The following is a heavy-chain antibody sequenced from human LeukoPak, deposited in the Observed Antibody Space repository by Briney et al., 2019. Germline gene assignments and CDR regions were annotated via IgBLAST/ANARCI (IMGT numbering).Heavy chain of an antibody. CDR2: ITGSGGST. D-gene: IGHD2-2*01. J-gene: IGHJ5*02. Sequence: GGSLTLSCAASGFTFSTYAASWVRQAPGKGLEWVSAITGSGGSTYYADSVKGRFTISRDNSKNTFYLQMNSLRAEDTAVYYCTKGHYRSSPNCHWFDPWGQGTLVTVSS. CDR1: GFTFSTYA. CDR3: TKGHYRSSPNCHWFDP. V-gene: IGHV3-23*01.